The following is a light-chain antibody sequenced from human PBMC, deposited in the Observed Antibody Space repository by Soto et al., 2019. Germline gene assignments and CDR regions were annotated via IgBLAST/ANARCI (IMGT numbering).Light chain of an antibody. CDR2: GAS. CDR1: QSVSSN. Sequence: EKVMTQSPATLSVSPGERATLSCRASQSVSSNLAWYQQKPGQAPRLLIYGASTGASGIPARFSGSGSGTEFTLTISSLQSEDFAVYYCQQYDNWPPWTFGQGTQVEIK. V-gene: IGKV3-15*01. J-gene: IGKJ1*01. CDR3: QQYDNWPPWT.